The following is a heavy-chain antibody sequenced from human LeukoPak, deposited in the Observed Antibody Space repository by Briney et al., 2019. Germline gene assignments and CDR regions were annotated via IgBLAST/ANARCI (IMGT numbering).Heavy chain of an antibody. Sequence: PSGTLSLTCGVSGGSITSTNWWSWVRQPPGQGLEWIGEIYHSGSTNYNPSLKSRVTISVDKSKNQFSLKLTSVTAADTAVYYCASGIAAAGTLALGYWGQGTLVTVSS. CDR1: GGSITSTNW. CDR2: IYHSGST. CDR3: ASGIAAAGTLALGY. D-gene: IGHD6-13*01. J-gene: IGHJ4*02. V-gene: IGHV4-4*02.